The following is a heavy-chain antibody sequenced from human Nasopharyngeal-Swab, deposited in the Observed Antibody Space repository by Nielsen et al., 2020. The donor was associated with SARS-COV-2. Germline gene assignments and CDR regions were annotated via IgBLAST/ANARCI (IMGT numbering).Heavy chain of an antibody. CDR3: AGVNNGGGIVPASYSFFMDV. Sequence: SETLSLTCSLTGVSFSGYHWGWIRQSPGRGLEWIGDITRSGNTNYNPALKSRVTMSVATSKDEFSLKLTSVTAADTDIYFCAGVNNGGGIVPASYSFFMDVWGKGTSVAVSS. D-gene: IGHD2-2*01. CDR1: GVSFSGYH. CDR2: ITRSGNT. J-gene: IGHJ6*03. V-gene: IGHV4-34*01.